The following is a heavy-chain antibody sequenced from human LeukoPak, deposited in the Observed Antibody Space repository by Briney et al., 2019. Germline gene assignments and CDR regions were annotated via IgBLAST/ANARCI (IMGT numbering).Heavy chain of an antibody. J-gene: IGHJ5*02. CDR2: INAGNGNT. Sequence: AASVKVSCKASGYTFTSYAMHWVRQAPGQRLEWMGWINAGNGNTKYSQKFQGRVTITRDTSASTAYMELSSLRSEDTAVYYCARSPSSSSWWFDPWGQGTLVTVSS. CDR1: GYTFTSYA. CDR3: ARSPSSSSWWFDP. V-gene: IGHV1-3*01. D-gene: IGHD6-6*01.